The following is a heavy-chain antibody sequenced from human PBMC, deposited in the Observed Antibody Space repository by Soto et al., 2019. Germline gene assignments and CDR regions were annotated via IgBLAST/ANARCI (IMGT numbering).Heavy chain of an antibody. CDR1: GFTFSSYG. CDR3: ARDSPDYYDSSGYYDY. V-gene: IGHV3-33*01. Sequence: XGSLGLSCAASGFTFSSYGMHGVRQAPGKGLEWVAVIWYDGSNKYYADSVKGRFTISRDNSKNTLYLQMNSLRAEDTAVYYCARDSPDYYDSSGYYDYWGQGTLVTVSS. J-gene: IGHJ4*02. CDR2: IWYDGSNK. D-gene: IGHD3-22*01.